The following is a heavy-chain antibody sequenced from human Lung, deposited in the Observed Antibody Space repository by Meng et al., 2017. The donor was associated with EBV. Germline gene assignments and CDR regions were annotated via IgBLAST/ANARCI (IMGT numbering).Heavy chain of an antibody. D-gene: IGHD1-14*01. CDR3: ARDPTGGEDHQRV. V-gene: IGHV4-30-2*01. Sequence: QLQLHEAGSGLVQPSQTLSLTWAVSGGSISSGGYSWSWIRQPPGKGLEWIGYIYFSGSTYYNPSLKSRVTISVDRSKNQFSLKLSSMTAADTAVYYCARDPTGGEDHQRVWGQGTLVTVSS. CDR1: GGSISSGGYS. CDR2: IYFSGST. J-gene: IGHJ4*02.